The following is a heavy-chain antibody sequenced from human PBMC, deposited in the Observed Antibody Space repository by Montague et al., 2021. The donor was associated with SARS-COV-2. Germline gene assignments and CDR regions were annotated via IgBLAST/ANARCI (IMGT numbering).Heavy chain of an antibody. J-gene: IGHJ4*02. CDR1: GGSISSSNYY. CDR2: IYYSGTT. Sequence: SETLSLTCTVSGGSISSSNYYWGWIRQPPGKGLEWIGSIYYSGTTYYNPSLQSRVIISVDTSKKQFPLKLSSVTAADTAVYYCARETYTSGWFQQFGYWGQGTLVTVSS. V-gene: IGHV4-39*01. CDR3: ARETYTSGWFQQFGY. D-gene: IGHD6-19*01.